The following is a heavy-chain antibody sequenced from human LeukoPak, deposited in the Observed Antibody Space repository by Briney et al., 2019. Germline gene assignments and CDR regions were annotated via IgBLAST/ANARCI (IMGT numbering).Heavy chain of an antibody. Sequence: GGSLRLSCAASGFTFSDYYMSWIRQAPGKGLEWVSYISSSGSTIYYADSVKGRFTISRDNAKNSLYLQMNSLRAEDTAVYYCAKGANYYDSSGYRRYYFDYWGQGTLVTVSS. CDR1: GFTFSDYY. V-gene: IGHV3-11*01. D-gene: IGHD3-22*01. CDR3: AKGANYYDSSGYRRYYFDY. J-gene: IGHJ4*02. CDR2: ISSSGSTI.